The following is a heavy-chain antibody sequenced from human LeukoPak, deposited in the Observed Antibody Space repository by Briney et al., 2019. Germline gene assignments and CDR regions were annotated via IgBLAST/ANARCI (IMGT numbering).Heavy chain of an antibody. J-gene: IGHJ4*02. CDR1: GYSISSGYY. CDR3: ARHRRGVHTYYDILTGYSTHDY. D-gene: IGHD3-9*01. V-gene: IGHV4-38-2*01. Sequence: SETLSLTCAVSGYSISSGYYRGWIRPPPGKGLEWIGSIYHSGSTYYNPSLKSRVTISVDTSKNQFSLKLSSVTAADTAVYYCARHRRGVHTYYDILTGYSTHDYWGQGTLVTVSS. CDR2: IYHSGST.